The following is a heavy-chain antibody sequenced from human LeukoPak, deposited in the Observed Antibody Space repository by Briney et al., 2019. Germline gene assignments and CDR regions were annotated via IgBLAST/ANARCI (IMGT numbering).Heavy chain of an antibody. CDR3: ARVSLSHYDFWSGYYTDEYYFDY. V-gene: IGHV3-21*01. Sequence: GGSLRLSCAASGFTFSSYSMNWVRQAPGKGLEWVSSISSSSYYIYYSDSLKGRFTISRDNAKNSLYLQMNSLRAEDTAVYYCARVSLSHYDFWSGYYTDEYYFDYWGQGTLVTVSS. J-gene: IGHJ4*02. CDR1: GFTFSSYS. CDR2: ISSSSYYI. D-gene: IGHD3-3*01.